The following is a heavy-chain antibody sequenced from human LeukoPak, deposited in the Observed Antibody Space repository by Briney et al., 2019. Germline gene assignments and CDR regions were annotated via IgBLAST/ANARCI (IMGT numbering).Heavy chain of an antibody. CDR1: GGSISSSTYY. Sequence: SETLSLTCIVSGGSISSSTYYWGWIRQPPGKGLEWIGNIYYSGSTYYNPSLKSRVTISVDTSKNQFSLKLSSVTAADTAVYYCARLSVEYQRFDYWGQGTLVTVSS. CDR3: ARLSVEYQRFDY. CDR2: IYYSGST. D-gene: IGHD2-2*01. V-gene: IGHV4-39*01. J-gene: IGHJ4*02.